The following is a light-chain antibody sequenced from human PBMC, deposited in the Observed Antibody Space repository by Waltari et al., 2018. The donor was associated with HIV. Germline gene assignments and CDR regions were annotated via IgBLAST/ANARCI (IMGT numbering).Light chain of an antibody. J-gene: IGLJ2*01. CDR3: CSYAGGYTLV. Sequence: QSTLTQPRSVSGSPGPSVTISCTGTSSDVGRYTYVSWYQQHPGKAPKLIIYDVTTRPSGVPDRFSGSKSGNTASLTISGLQAGDESDFYCCSYAGGYTLVFGGGTKLTVL. CDR1: SSDVGRYTY. V-gene: IGLV2-11*01. CDR2: DVT.